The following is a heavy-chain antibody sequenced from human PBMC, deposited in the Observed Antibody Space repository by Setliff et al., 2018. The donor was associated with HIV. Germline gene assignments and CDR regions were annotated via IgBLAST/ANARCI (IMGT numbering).Heavy chain of an antibody. CDR2: VYTTGIT. Sequence: SETLSLTCTVSGGSISSGSYYWSWIRQPAGKGLEWIGRVYTTGITNYIPSLKSRVTISLDTSKNQFSLKLTSVTTADTAVYYCARGPRPVDVDYYYMDVWGKGTAVTVSS. V-gene: IGHV4-61*02. J-gene: IGHJ6*03. CDR1: GGSISSGSYY. CDR3: ARGPRPVDVDYYYMDV.